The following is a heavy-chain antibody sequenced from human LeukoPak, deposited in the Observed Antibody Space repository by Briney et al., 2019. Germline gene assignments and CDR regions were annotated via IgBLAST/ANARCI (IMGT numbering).Heavy chain of an antibody. CDR2: IYYSGST. J-gene: IGHJ4*02. D-gene: IGHD1-26*01. V-gene: IGHV4-30-4*08. CDR3: ARNSGSYPYYFDY. Sequence: PSQTLSLTCTVSGGSISSGDYYWSWIRQPPGKGLEWIGYIYYSGSTYYNPSLKSRVTISVDTSKNQFSLKLSSVTAADTAVYYCARNSGSYPYYFDYSGQGTLVTVSS. CDR1: GGSISSGDYY.